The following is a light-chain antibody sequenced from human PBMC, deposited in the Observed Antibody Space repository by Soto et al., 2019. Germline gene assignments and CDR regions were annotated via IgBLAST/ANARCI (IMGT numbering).Light chain of an antibody. Sequence: EIVLTQSPDTLSLSPGERATLSCRASQSFSVNYFAWFQQKPGQAPRLLIYGASNRATGIPHRFSGSGSGTDFTLTSSRLEPEDFAMYHCQYYGTSPAFGQGTKVEIK. CDR3: QYYGTSPA. J-gene: IGKJ1*01. V-gene: IGKV3-20*01. CDR2: GAS. CDR1: QSFSVNY.